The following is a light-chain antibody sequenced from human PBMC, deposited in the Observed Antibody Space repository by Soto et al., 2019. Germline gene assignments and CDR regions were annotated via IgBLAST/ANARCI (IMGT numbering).Light chain of an antibody. Sequence: DIQMTQSPSSLSASVGDGATVTCRASQDIRNDLGWYQQKPGKAPKRLIYAASSLQSGVPSRFSGSGSETEFTLTISSLQPEDSATYYCLQNHSLPPTFGQGTKVEIK. J-gene: IGKJ1*01. V-gene: IGKV1-17*01. CDR3: LQNHSLPPT. CDR2: AAS. CDR1: QDIRND.